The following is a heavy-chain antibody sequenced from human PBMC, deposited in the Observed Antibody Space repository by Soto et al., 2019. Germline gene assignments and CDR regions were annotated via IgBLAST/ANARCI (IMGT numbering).Heavy chain of an antibody. V-gene: IGHV3-30-3*01. CDR3: TRADVTVTLSVFDP. CDR2: ISDDGNTK. CDR1: GFIFSSFH. Sequence: QVQLVESGGGVVQPGRSLRLSCAASGFIFSSFHMHWVRQAPGKGLEWVAVISDDGNTKYYADSVKGRFTISRDNSKNTLYLQMNSLSAEDTAVYYCTRADVTVTLSVFDPWGQGTLVTVSS. D-gene: IGHD4-17*01. J-gene: IGHJ5*02.